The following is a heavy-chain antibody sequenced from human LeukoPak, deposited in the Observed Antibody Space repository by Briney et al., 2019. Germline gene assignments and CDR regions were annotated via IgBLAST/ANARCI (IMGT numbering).Heavy chain of an antibody. V-gene: IGHV4-34*01. CDR1: GGSFSGYY. CDR2: INHSGST. Sequence: PSETLSLTCAAYGGSFSGYYWSWIRQPPGKGLEWIGEINHSGSTNYNPYLKSRVTISVDTSKNQFSLKLSSVTAADTAVYYCARWLSITIFGVVINSAFDIWAKGQWSPSLQ. J-gene: IGHJ3*02. D-gene: IGHD3-3*01. CDR3: ARWLSITIFGVVINSAFDI.